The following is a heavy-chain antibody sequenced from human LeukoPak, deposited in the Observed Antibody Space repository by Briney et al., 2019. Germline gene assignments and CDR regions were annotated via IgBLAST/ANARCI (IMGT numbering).Heavy chain of an antibody. J-gene: IGHJ6*03. D-gene: IGHD2-2*01. Sequence: PSETPSLTCTLSGVSTSSSSCYVGWIRQPPGNGPDWIGVIYYIGSTNYNPSLKSRVSISVDTSKNQFSLKLSSVIGEDTAVYYCARLGCSSTSCYSLGYYYMDVWGKGTTVTVSS. V-gene: IGHV4-39*01. CDR1: GVSTSSSSCY. CDR3: ARLGCSSTSCYSLGYYYMDV. CDR2: IYYIGST.